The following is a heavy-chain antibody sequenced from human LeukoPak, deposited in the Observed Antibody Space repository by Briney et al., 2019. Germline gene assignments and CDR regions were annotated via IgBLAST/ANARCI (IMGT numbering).Heavy chain of an antibody. Sequence: GGSLRLSCAASGFTFSDYYMSWVRQAPGKGLEWVANIRQDGSEKYYVDSVKGRFTISRDNAKNSLYLQMNSLRAEDTAVYYCARDRRGSQAAQTFDYWGQGTLVTVSS. J-gene: IGHJ4*02. D-gene: IGHD6-25*01. V-gene: IGHV3-7*03. CDR1: GFTFSDYY. CDR2: IRQDGSEK. CDR3: ARDRRGSQAAQTFDY.